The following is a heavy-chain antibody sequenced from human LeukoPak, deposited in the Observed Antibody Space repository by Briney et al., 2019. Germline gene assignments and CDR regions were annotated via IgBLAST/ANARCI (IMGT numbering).Heavy chain of an antibody. CDR1: GGSFSGYY. Sequence: SETLSLTCAVYGGSFSGYYWSWIRQPPGKGLEWIGEINHSGSTNYNPSLKSRVTISVDTSKNQFSLKLSSVTAADTAVYYCARGWELATVNYWGQGTLVTVSS. J-gene: IGHJ4*02. CDR2: INHSGST. V-gene: IGHV4-34*01. D-gene: IGHD1-26*01. CDR3: ARGWELATVNY.